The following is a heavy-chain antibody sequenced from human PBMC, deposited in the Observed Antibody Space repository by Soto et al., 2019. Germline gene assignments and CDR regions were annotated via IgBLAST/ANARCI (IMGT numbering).Heavy chain of an antibody. J-gene: IGHJ6*02. CDR2: IYYSGST. CDR3: ARQPYNWNYYYYYGMDV. D-gene: IGHD1-20*01. CDR1: GGSISSYY. V-gene: IGHV4-59*08. Sequence: SETLSLTCTVSGGSISSYYWSWIRQPPGKGLEWIGYIYYSGSTNYNPSLKSRVTISVDTSKNQFSHKLSSVTAADTAVYYCARQPYNWNYYYYYGMDVWGQGTTVTVSS.